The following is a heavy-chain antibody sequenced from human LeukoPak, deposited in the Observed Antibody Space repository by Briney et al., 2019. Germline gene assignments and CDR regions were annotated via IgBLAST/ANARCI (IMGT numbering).Heavy chain of an antibody. D-gene: IGHD7-27*01. V-gene: IGHV1-18*01. Sequence: ASVKVSCKASGYTFTSYGIIWVRQAPGQGLEWMGWISAYNGNTNYAQKLQGRVTMTTDTSTSTAYMELRSLRSDDTAVYYCARVILGILGYYYYYMDVWGKGTTVTIS. CDR1: GYTFTSYG. J-gene: IGHJ6*03. CDR3: ARVILGILGYYYYYMDV. CDR2: ISAYNGNT.